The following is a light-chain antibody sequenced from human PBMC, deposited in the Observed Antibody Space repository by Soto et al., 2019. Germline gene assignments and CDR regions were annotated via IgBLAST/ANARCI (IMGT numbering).Light chain of an antibody. CDR3: SSYTSSSTLGV. V-gene: IGLV2-14*01. CDR2: DVR. Sequence: QSALTQPASVSGSPGQSITISCTGTSSDVGGYNYVSWYQQHPGKAPKLMIYDVRNRPSGVSNRFSGSKSGNTASLTIYGLQAEDEADYYCSSYTSSSTLGVFGGGTKLTVL. J-gene: IGLJ2*01. CDR1: SSDVGGYNY.